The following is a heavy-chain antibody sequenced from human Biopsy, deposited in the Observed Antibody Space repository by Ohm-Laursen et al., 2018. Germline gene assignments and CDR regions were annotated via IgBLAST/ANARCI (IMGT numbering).Heavy chain of an antibody. V-gene: IGHV4-4*07. J-gene: IGHJ3*01. D-gene: IGHD3-22*01. CDR2: IYPGGST. CDR3: ASVVVGPTNDAFDL. Sequence: SHTLSFTGAVFGGDINYYYWSWIRQPAGKGREWIGSIYPGGSTNDNPSLKSRVTMSVDTSRKQLSLRLRSVTAADTAMYYCASVVVGPTNDAFDLWGQGTMVVVSS. CDR1: GGDINYYY.